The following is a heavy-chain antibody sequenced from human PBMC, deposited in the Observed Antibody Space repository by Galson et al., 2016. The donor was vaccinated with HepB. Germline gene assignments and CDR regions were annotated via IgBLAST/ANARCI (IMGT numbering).Heavy chain of an antibody. V-gene: IGHV4-4*02. CDR2: ISHGGTT. CDR3: VKNSDCSGGRSCYLGWFDP. CDR1: GDPISSVDW. J-gene: IGHJ5*02. Sequence: SETLSLTCAVSGDPISSVDWWSWVRQPPGMGLEWIGEISHGGTTHYNPSLEGRVMMSLDHFKKEVSLKVDSVTAADTAIYYCVKNSDCSGGRSCYLGWFDPWGQGTRVTVSS. D-gene: IGHD2-15*01.